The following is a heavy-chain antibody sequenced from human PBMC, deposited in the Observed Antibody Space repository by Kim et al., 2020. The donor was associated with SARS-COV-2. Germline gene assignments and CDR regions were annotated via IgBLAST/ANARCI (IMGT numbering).Heavy chain of an antibody. V-gene: IGHV3-15*01. J-gene: IGHJ3*02. CDR2: IKSKTDGGTT. CDR3: TTVPYCSGGSCYFKSDAFDI. D-gene: IGHD2-15*01. CDR1: GFTFSNAW. Sequence: GGSLRLSCAASGFTFSNAWMSWVRQAPGKGLEWVGRIKSKTDGGTTDYAAPVKGRFTISRDDSKNTLYLQMNSLKTEDTAVYYCTTVPYCSGGSCYFKSDAFDIWGQGTMVTVSS.